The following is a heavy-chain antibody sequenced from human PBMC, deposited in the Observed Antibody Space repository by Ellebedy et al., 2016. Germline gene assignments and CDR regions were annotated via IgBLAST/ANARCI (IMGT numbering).Heavy chain of an antibody. D-gene: IGHD6-19*01. Sequence: GGSLRLSXAASGFTFSSYAMSWVRQAPGKGLEWVSAISGSGGSTYYADSVKGRFTISRDNSKNTLYLQMNSLRAEDTAVYYCAKDKGSSGWYTPFDYWGQGTLVTVSS. CDR2: ISGSGGST. V-gene: IGHV3-23*01. J-gene: IGHJ4*02. CDR3: AKDKGSSGWYTPFDY. CDR1: GFTFSSYA.